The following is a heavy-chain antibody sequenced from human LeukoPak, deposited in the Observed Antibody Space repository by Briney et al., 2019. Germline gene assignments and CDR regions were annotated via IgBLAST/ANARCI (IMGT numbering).Heavy chain of an antibody. J-gene: IGHJ4*02. D-gene: IGHD3-10*01. Sequence: SETLSLTCTVSGGSISSSSYFWGWIRQPPGKGLEWIGSIYYSGSTYYSPSLKSRVTISVDTSNNQFPLMLSSVTAADTAVYYCVRITSPVYWGQGTLVTVSS. CDR3: VRITSPVY. CDR1: GGSISSSSYF. V-gene: IGHV4-39*01. CDR2: IYYSGST.